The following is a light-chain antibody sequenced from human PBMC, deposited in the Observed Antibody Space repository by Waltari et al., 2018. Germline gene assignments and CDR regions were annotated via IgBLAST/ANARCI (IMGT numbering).Light chain of an antibody. CDR3: AAWDDSLNGVV. Sequence: SLLTHPPPASGTPGQSATISSPRSTSPPCINHVTAYQQLPGTAPKFLIYGNYQRPSGGPDRFAGSKSGTSASLAISGLQPEDEAAYYCAAWDDSLNGVVFGGGTQLTVL. V-gene: IGLV1-44*01. CDR1: TSPPCINH. J-gene: IGLJ2*01. CDR2: GNY.